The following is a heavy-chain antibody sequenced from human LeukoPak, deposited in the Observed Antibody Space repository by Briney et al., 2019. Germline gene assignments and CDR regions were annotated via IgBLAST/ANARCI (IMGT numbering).Heavy chain of an antibody. J-gene: IGHJ5*02. D-gene: IGHD3-3*01. CDR2: ISYSGDT. V-gene: IGHV4-39*01. Sequence: PSETLSLTCTVSGVSISSTTYFWGWIRQSPGKGLEWIASISYSGDTYYNPSLRSRVTISLDTSKNRFSLKLRSVTAADTADYYCARQMPDPVFDFWGGSSGFDPWGQGILVAVSS. CDR3: ARQMPDPVFDFWGGSSGFDP. CDR1: GVSISSTTYF.